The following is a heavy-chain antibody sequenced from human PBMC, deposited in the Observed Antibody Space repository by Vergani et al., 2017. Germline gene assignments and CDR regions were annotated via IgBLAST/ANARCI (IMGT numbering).Heavy chain of an antibody. CDR1: GGTFSSYA. V-gene: IGHV1-69*05. CDR3: ARDKTERYCSSTSCQKDAFDI. D-gene: IGHD2-2*01. CDR2: IIPIFGTA. J-gene: IGHJ3*02. Sequence: QVQLVQSGAEVKKPGSSVKVSCKASGGTFSSYAISWVRQAPGQGLEWMGGIIPIFGTANYAQKFQGRVTMTRDTSTSTVYMELSSLRSEDTAVYYCARDKTERYCSSTSCQKDAFDIWGQGTMVTVSS.